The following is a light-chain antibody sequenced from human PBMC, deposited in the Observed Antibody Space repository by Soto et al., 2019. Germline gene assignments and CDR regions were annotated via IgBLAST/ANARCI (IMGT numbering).Light chain of an antibody. CDR1: QSISSW. CDR2: KAS. CDR3: QQYNSYSFT. J-gene: IGKJ3*01. V-gene: IGKV1-5*03. Sequence: IQMTRSPSTLSASVGDRVTITCRASQSISSWLAWYQRKPGKAPKLLIYKASSLESGVPSRFSGSGSGTEFTLTISSLQPDDFATYYCQQYNSYSFTFGPGTKVDIK.